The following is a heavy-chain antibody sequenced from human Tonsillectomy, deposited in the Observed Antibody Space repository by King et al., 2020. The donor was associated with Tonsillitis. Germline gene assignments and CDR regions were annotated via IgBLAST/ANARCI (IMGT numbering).Heavy chain of an antibody. CDR2: IWYDGSNK. CDR3: ARDTPFYSSSLLYFGGDAFDI. J-gene: IGHJ3*02. V-gene: IGHV3-33*01. D-gene: IGHD6-13*01. CDR1: GFTFSSYG. Sequence: VQLVESGGGVVQPGRALRLSCAASGFTFSSYGMHWVRQAPGKGLEGLAVIWYDGSNKYYAESVKGRFTISRDNSKNTLYLQMNSLRAEDTAVYYCARDTPFYSSSLLYFGGDAFDIWGQGTMVTVSS.